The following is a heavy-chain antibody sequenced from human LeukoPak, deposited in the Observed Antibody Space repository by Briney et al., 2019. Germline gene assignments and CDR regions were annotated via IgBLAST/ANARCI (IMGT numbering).Heavy chain of an antibody. Sequence: ASVKVSCKASGYTFTNYDINWVRQATGQGLEWMGWMNPNSGDTGYAQKFQGRVTMTRSTSISTAYMELGSLRSEGTAVYYCARGSNYYETNTFSAHIHHWGQGTLVTVSS. J-gene: IGHJ1*01. CDR2: MNPNSGDT. D-gene: IGHD3-22*01. V-gene: IGHV1-8*01. CDR3: ARGSNYYETNTFSAHIHH. CDR1: GYTFTNYD.